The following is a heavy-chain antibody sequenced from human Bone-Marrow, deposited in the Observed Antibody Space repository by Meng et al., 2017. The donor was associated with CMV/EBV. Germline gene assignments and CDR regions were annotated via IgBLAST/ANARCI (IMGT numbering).Heavy chain of an antibody. CDR1: GGSISSSSYY. V-gene: IGHV4-39*07. CDR3: ARDYYYDSSGHGY. J-gene: IGHJ4*02. Sequence: SQTLSLTCTVSGGSISSSSYYWGWIRQPPGKGLEWIGSIYYSGSTYYNPSLKSRVTISVDTSKNQFSLKLSSVTAADTAVYYCARDYYYDSSGHGYWGQGTLVTVSS. CDR2: IYYSGST. D-gene: IGHD3-22*01.